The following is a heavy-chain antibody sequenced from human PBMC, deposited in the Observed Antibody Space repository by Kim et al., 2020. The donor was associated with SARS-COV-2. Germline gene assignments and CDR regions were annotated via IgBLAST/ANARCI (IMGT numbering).Heavy chain of an antibody. Sequence: GGSLRLSCAASGFTFSSYSMNWVRQAPGKGLEWVSYISSSSSTIYYADSVKGRFTISRDNAKNSLYLQMNSLRDEDTAVYYCARDQQYYDILTGYYKTPNWFDPWGQGTLVTVSS. J-gene: IGHJ5*02. CDR1: GFTFSSYS. CDR3: ARDQQYYDILTGYYKTPNWFDP. D-gene: IGHD3-9*01. CDR2: ISSSSSTI. V-gene: IGHV3-48*02.